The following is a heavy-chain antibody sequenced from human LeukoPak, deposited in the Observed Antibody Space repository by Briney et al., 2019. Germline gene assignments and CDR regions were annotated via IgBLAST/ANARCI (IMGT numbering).Heavy chain of an antibody. J-gene: IGHJ1*01. D-gene: IGHD1-26*01. Sequence: PSETLSLTCAVYGGSFSGYYWSWIRQPPGKGLEWIGEINHSGSTNYNPSLKSRVTISVDTSKNQFSLKLSSVTAADTAVCYCARGHRYSGSYYRYFQHWGQGTLVTVSS. CDR2: INHSGST. CDR1: GGSFSGYY. V-gene: IGHV4-34*01. CDR3: ARGHRYSGSYYRYFQH.